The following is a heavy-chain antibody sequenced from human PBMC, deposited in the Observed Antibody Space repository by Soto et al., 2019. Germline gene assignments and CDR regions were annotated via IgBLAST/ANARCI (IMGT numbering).Heavy chain of an antibody. J-gene: IGHJ6*03. CDR1: EYTFTGFY. Sequence: QVQLVQSGAEVKKPGASVKVSCKASEYTFTGFYVHWVRQAPGQGLEWMGWINPDSGGTIYAQKFQDWVTMTGDTSISTAYMELSRLRSADTAVYYCARGRVGDFWGGTTYYMAVWGKGTPVTVSS. CDR3: ARGRVGDFWGGTTYYMAV. V-gene: IGHV1-2*04. CDR2: INPDSGGT. D-gene: IGHD3-3*01.